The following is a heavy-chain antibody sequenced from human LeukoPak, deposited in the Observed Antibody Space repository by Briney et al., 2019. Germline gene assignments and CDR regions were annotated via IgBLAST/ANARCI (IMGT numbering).Heavy chain of an antibody. V-gene: IGHV4-39*07. CDR1: GASVSSGSYY. J-gene: IGHJ3*02. CDR2: INHSGST. CDR3: ARGIYYYDSSGSHAFDI. Sequence: KSSETLSLTCNVSGASVSSGSYYWSWIRQPPGKGLEWIGEINHSGSTNYNPSLKSRVTISVDTSKNQFSLKLSSVTAADTAVYYCARGIYYYDSSGSHAFDIWGQGTMVTVSS. D-gene: IGHD3-22*01.